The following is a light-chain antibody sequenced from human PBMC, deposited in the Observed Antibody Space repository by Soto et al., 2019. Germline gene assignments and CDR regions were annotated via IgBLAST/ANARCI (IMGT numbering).Light chain of an antibody. J-gene: IGLJ1*01. Sequence: QSVLTQPPSVSEAPRQRVTISCSGSTSNIRNHAVFWYQQLPGEAPKLLIYYDDLLPSGVSDRFSGSKSGTSASLAISELQSEDEADYYCAAWDDSLNGDVFGTGTKLTFL. CDR2: YDD. V-gene: IGLV1-36*01. CDR1: TSNIRNHA. CDR3: AAWDDSLNGDV.